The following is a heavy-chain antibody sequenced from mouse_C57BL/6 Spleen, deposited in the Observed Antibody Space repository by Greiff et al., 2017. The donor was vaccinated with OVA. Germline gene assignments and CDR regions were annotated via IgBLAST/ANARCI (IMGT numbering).Heavy chain of an antibody. V-gene: IGHV5-4*01. CDR1: GFTFSSYA. Sequence: EVKLMESGGGLVKPGGSLKLSCAASGFTFSSYAMSWVRQTPEKRLEWVATISDGGSYTYYPDNVKGRFTISRDNAKNNLYLQMSHLKSEDTAMYYCAREGDYGTLDYWGQGTTLTVSS. D-gene: IGHD2-1*01. CDR2: ISDGGSYT. J-gene: IGHJ2*01. CDR3: AREGDYGTLDY.